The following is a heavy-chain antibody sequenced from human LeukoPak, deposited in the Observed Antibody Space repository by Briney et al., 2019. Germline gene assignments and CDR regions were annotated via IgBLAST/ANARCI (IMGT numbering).Heavy chain of an antibody. CDR1: GGSISSYY. Sequence: KPSETLSLTCTVSGGSISSYYWSWIRQPPGKGLEWIGYIYYSGSTNYNPSLKSRVTISVDTSKNQFSLKLSSVTAADTAVYYCARGAPTGYWGRGTLVTVSS. CDR2: IYYSGST. V-gene: IGHV4-59*01. J-gene: IGHJ4*02. CDR3: ARGAPTGY.